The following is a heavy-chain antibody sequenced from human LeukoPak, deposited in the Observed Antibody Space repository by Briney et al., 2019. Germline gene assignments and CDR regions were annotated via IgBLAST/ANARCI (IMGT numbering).Heavy chain of an antibody. D-gene: IGHD6-13*01. Sequence: QPGGSLRLSCAASGFTFSSYAMSWVRQAPGKGLEWVSAISGSGGSTYYADSVKGRFTISRDNSKNTLYLQMNSLRAEDTAVYYCAKGSGIAAAGYYYYYGMDVWGQGTTVTVSS. CDR2: ISGSGGST. V-gene: IGHV3-23*01. CDR1: GFTFSSYA. CDR3: AKGSGIAAAGYYYYYGMDV. J-gene: IGHJ6*02.